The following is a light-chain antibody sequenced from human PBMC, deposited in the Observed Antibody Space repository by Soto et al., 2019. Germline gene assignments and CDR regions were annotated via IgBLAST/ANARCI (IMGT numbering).Light chain of an antibody. CDR2: AAS. Sequence: IQLTQSPSSLSASVGDRVTITCRASQTVSNYVNWYQQKVGTAPKLLIFAASDFQKGVPSRFSGSGSGTDFTLAISSLQAEDSATYYCQQSYSTPYTFGGGTRVEVK. J-gene: IGKJ4*01. CDR1: QTVSNY. CDR3: QQSYSTPYT. V-gene: IGKV1-39*01.